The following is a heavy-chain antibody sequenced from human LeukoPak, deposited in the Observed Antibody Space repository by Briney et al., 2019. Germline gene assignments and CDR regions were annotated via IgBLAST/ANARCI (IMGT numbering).Heavy chain of an antibody. CDR1: GGSINNYY. CDR3: ATHTSSGYYVFEY. V-gene: IGHV4-59*08. Sequence: SETLSLTCTGSGGSINNYYWSWIRQPPGKGLEWIGHIYYSGSTNYMPSLKSRVTISVATSKNQVSLKLSSVTAADPAVYYCATHTSSGYYVFEYWGQGTLVTVSS. D-gene: IGHD3-22*01. J-gene: IGHJ4*02. CDR2: IYYSGST.